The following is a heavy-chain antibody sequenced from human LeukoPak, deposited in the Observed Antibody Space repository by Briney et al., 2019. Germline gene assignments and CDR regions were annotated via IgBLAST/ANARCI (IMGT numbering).Heavy chain of an antibody. CDR2: IKRDGSEK. J-gene: IGHJ4*02. Sequence: GGSLRLSCAASGFTFSSYWMSWARQAPGKGLEWVANIKRDGSEKYYVDSVKGRFTISRDNAKNSLDLQMNSLRVEDTAVYYCARLGPASSGWPESFDYWGQGTLVTVSS. V-gene: IGHV3-7*03. CDR3: ARLGPASSGWPESFDY. CDR1: GFTFSSYW. D-gene: IGHD6-19*01.